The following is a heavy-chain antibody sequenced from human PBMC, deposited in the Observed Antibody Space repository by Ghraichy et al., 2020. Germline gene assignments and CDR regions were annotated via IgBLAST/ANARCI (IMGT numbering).Heavy chain of an antibody. Sequence: GGSLRLSCAASGFTFSSRGMHWVRQAPGKGLEWLAVVSHDGSHDYYADSVKGRFTISRDNSKNTLYMQMNNLRTEDTAVYYCVAYYGDYLGYWGQGTLVTVSS. CDR3: VAYYGDYLGY. CDR2: VSHDGSHD. CDR1: GFTFSSRG. D-gene: IGHD4-17*01. J-gene: IGHJ4*02. V-gene: IGHV3-30*03.